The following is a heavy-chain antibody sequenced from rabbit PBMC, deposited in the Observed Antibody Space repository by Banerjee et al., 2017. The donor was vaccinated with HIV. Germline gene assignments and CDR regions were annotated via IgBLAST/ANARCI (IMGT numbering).Heavy chain of an antibody. CDR2: IDPVFGTT. CDR1: GLDFSSYG. Sequence: QEQLVESGGGLVQPGGSLKLSCKASGLDFSSYGVSWVRQAPGKGLEWIGYIDPVFGTTYYATWAKGRFTISKSSSTTVTLQMTSLTAADTATFFCARGIAYDYWGLWGPGTLVTVS. D-gene: IGHD2-1*01. J-gene: IGHJ4*01. CDR3: ARGIAYDYWGL. V-gene: IGHV1S39*01.